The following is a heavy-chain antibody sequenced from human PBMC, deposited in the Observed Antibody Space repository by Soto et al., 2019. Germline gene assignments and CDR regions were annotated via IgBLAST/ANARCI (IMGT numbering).Heavy chain of an antibody. CDR2: ISSSGRTI. CDR1: GFIFSNYN. J-gene: IGHJ6*02. D-gene: IGHD2-8*01. V-gene: IGHV3-48*01. CDR3: ARDLGVRLPMDV. Sequence: GGFLRLPCAASGFIFSNYNMKWVRQAPGKGLEWVSYISSSGRTIYYADSVQGRFTISRDNAKNSLYLQLNSLRAEDTAVYYCARDLGVRLPMDVWGQGTTVTVSS.